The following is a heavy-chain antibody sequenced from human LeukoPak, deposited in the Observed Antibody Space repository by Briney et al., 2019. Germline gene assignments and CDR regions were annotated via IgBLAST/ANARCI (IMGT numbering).Heavy chain of an antibody. V-gene: IGHV3-30*04. CDR1: GFTFSSYA. Sequence: GSLRLSCAASGFTFSSYAMHWVRQAPGKGLEWVAVISYDGSNKYYADSVEGRFTISRDNSKNTLYLQMNSLRAEDTAVYYCARGHWGGPPHFDYWGQGTLVTASS. CDR2: ISYDGSNK. D-gene: IGHD3-10*01. J-gene: IGHJ4*02. CDR3: ARGHWGGPPHFDY.